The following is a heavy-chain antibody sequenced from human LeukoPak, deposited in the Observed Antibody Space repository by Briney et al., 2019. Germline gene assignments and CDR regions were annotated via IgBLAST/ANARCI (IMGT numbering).Heavy chain of an antibody. CDR3: ARESPYSSSWYRAAFDI. CDR1: GFTFSSYS. Sequence: GGSLRLSCAASGFTFSSYSMNWVRQAPGKGLKWVSSISSSSSYIYYADSVKGRFTISRDNAKNSMYLQMNSLRAQDTAVYYCARESPYSSSWYRAAFDIWGQGTMVTVSS. V-gene: IGHV3-21*01. D-gene: IGHD6-13*01. CDR2: ISSSSSYI. J-gene: IGHJ3*02.